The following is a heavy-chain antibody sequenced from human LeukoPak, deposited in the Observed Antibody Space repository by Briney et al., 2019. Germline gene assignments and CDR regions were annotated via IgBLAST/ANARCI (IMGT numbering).Heavy chain of an antibody. CDR3: ARYVSNAGFDT. CDR1: EYSFAIYW. Sequence: GESLKISCQGYEYSFAIYWIGWVRQTPGKGLEWMGMIYPEDSDTKYSPSFQGQVTFSVDRSNSAAYLQWNSLKASDTAMYYCARYVSNAGFDTWGQGTLVTVSS. D-gene: IGHD5/OR15-5a*01. J-gene: IGHJ4*02. V-gene: IGHV5-51*01. CDR2: IYPEDSDT.